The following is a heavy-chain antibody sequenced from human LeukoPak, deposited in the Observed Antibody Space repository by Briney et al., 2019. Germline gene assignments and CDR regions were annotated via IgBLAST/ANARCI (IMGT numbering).Heavy chain of an antibody. Sequence: PGGSLRLSCVASGFTFSSYTIHWVRQAPGKGLEWVAVISKDGSYKYYADSVKGRFTISRDNSKNTLYLQMNSLRTEDTAVCYCARDLSASFDYWGQGTLVTVSS. J-gene: IGHJ4*02. V-gene: IGHV3-30-3*01. CDR1: GFTFSSYT. CDR2: ISKDGSYK. CDR3: ARDLSASFDY.